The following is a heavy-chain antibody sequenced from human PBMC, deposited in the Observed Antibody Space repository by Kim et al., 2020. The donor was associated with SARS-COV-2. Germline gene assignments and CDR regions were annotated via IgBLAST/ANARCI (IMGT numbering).Heavy chain of an antibody. D-gene: IGHD6-13*01. Sequence: STYYADSVKGRFTISRDNSKNTLYRQMNSLRAEDTAVYYCGIGERLVHGYWGQGTLVTVSS. CDR2: ST. J-gene: IGHJ4*02. CDR3: GIGERLVHGY. V-gene: IGHV3-23*01.